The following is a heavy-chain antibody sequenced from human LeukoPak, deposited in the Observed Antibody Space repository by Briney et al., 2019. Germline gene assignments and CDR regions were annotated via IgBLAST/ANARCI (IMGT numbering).Heavy chain of an antibody. V-gene: IGHV1-2*02. CDR2: INPNSGGT. J-gene: IGHJ5*02. Sequence: ASVKVSCKASGYTFTGYYMHWVRQAPGQGLEWMGWINPNSGGTNYAQKFQGRVTMTRDTSISPAYMELSRLRSDDTAVYYCPRVPISIIAAAANNWFDPWGQGTLVTVSS. D-gene: IGHD6-13*01. CDR3: PRVPISIIAAAANNWFDP. CDR1: GYTFTGYY.